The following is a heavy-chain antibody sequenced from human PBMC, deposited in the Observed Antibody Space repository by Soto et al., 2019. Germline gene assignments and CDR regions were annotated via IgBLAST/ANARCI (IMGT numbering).Heavy chain of an antibody. J-gene: IGHJ5*02. CDR3: ARVETELLWFGELLNWFDP. D-gene: IGHD3-10*01. V-gene: IGHV1-18*01. CDR2: ISAYNGNT. CDR1: GYTFTSYG. Sequence: ASVKVSCKASGYTFTSYGISWVRQAPGQGLEWMGWISAYNGNTNYAQKLQGRVTMTTDTSTSTAYMELRSLRSDDTAVYYCARVETELLWFGELLNWFDPWVQGTLATVSS.